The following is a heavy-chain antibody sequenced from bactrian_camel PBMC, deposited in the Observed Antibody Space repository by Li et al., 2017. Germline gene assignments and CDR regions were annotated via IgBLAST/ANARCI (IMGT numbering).Heavy chain of an antibody. J-gene: IGHJ4*01. CDR3: AAVLSLRPQVGVSQYNY. CDR2: IYADGSRT. V-gene: IGHV3-2*01. CDR1: HGSISRYY. Sequence: VQLVESGGGTVRPGGSLRLSCTASHGSISRYYMSWVRQAPGQHLQWVSSIYADGSRTDYHWSVKGRFTISRDNAKNTLYLQMNSLEFEDTALYYCAAVLSLRPQVGVSQYNYWGQGTQVTVS. D-gene: IGHD3*01.